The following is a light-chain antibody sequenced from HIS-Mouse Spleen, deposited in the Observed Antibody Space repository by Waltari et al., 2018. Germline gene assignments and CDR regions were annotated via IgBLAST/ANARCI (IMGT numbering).Light chain of an antibody. V-gene: IGLV3-21*03. CDR1: NSGSKS. J-gene: IGLJ2*01. CDR3: QVWDSSSDHVV. CDR2: DDS. Sequence: SYVLTQPPPVSVAPGKTARIPCGGTNSGSKSVHWYQQKPGQAPVLVVYDDSDRPSGIPERFSGSNSGNTATLTISRVEAGDEADYYCQVWDSSSDHVVFGGGTKLTVL.